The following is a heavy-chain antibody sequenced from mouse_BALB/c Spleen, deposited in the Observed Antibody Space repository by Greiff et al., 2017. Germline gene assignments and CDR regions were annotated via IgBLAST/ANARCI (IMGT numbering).Heavy chain of an antibody. J-gene: IGHJ3*01. D-gene: IGHD1-1*01. CDR2: IDPANGNT. CDR3: TRGPITTVPAWFAY. Sequence: VQLQQSGAELVKPGASVKLSCTASGFNIKDTYMHWVKQRPEQGLEWIGRIDPANGNTKYDPKFQGKATITADTSSNTAYLQLSSLTSEDSAVYYCTRGPITTVPAWFAYWGQGTLVTVSA. V-gene: IGHV14-3*02. CDR1: GFNIKDTY.